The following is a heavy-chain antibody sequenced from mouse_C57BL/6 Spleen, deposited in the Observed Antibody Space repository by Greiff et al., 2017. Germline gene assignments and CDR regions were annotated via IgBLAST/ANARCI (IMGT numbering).Heavy chain of an antibody. J-gene: IGHJ1*03. CDR1: GYTFTSYW. CDR3: AREGGEYEGTRCFDV. CDR2: IDPSDSYT. D-gene: IGHD2-13*01. V-gene: IGHV1-59*01. Sequence: QVQLQQPGAELVRPGTSVKLSCKASGYTFTSYWMHWVKQRPGQGLEWIGVIDPSDSYTNYNQKFKGKATLTVDTSSSTAYMQLSSLTSEDSAVYYCAREGGEYEGTRCFDVWGTGTTVTVSS.